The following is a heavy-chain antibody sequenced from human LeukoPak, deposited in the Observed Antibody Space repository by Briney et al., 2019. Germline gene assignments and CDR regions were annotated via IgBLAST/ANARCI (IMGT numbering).Heavy chain of an antibody. CDR2: LTYAGTN. Sequence: SETLSLTCTVSDGSITSDSYSWGWIRQPPGKGLQWIVTLTYAGTNYYNPSLKSRVTMPVDTSKNQFSLKLSSVTATDTAVYYCARLRGGVQLWGDWGQRTLVTVSS. V-gene: IGHV4-39*01. J-gene: IGHJ4*02. CDR3: ARLRGGVQLWGD. D-gene: IGHD5-18*01. CDR1: DGSITSDSYS.